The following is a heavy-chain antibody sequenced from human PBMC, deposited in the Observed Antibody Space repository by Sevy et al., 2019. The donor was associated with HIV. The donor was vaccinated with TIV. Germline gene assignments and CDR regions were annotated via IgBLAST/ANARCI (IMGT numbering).Heavy chain of an antibody. CDR2: ISGMGGET. CDR1: EFTFSSYA. D-gene: IGHD3-22*01. CDR3: AKDMIVVVGEALDI. Sequence: GGSLRLSCAASEFTFSSYAMSWVRQAPGKGLEWVSSISGMGGETYYADSVKGRFTISRDKSKNTLYLQMNSLRVEDTAVYYCAKDMIVVVGEALDIWGQGTLVTVSS. J-gene: IGHJ3*02. V-gene: IGHV3-23*01.